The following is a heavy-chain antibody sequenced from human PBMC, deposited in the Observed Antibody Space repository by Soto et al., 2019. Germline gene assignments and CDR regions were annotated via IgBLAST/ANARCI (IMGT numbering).Heavy chain of an antibody. CDR2: TIPIFGTA. V-gene: IGHV1-69*12. J-gene: IGHJ5*02. CDR3: ARVGIAAVVEDNWFVT. Sequence: QVQLVQSGAEVKKPGSSVKVSCKASGGTFSSYAISWVRQAPGQGLEWMGGTIPIFGTANYAQKFQGRVTITAEESTSTAYMELSSLRSDDTAVYYCARVGIAAVVEDNWFVTRCQRTLVTVSS. D-gene: IGHD6-13*01. CDR1: GGTFSSYA.